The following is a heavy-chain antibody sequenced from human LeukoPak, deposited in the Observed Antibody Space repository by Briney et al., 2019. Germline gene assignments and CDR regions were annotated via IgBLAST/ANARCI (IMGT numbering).Heavy chain of an antibody. CDR1: RFTFSSYA. D-gene: IGHD3-10*01. CDR2: ISGSGGST. CDR3: AKVYGSGSYNSFDY. V-gene: IGHV3-23*01. J-gene: IGHJ4*02. Sequence: GGCLRLSCAASRFTFSSYAMSWVRQAPGKGLEWVSFISGSGGSTYYADSVKGRFTVSRDSSKNTLYLQMNSLRAEDTAVYYCAKVYGSGSYNSFDYWGQGTLVTVSS.